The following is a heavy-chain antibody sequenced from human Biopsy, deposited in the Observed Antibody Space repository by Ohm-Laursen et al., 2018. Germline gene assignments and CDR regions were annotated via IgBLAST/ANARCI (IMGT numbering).Heavy chain of an antibody. CDR2: IFYSANT. CDR1: SVSINGGRYY. Sequence: TLSLTCTVSSVSINGGRYYWNWIRHHPGKGLEWIGIIFYSANTYYNPSLKSRVTISVDTSKNQFSLKLSSVTAADTAVYYCARLGSGDYFPTFFDFWGQGALVTVSS. J-gene: IGHJ4*02. D-gene: IGHD5-12*01. CDR3: ARLGSGDYFPTFFDF. V-gene: IGHV4-31*03.